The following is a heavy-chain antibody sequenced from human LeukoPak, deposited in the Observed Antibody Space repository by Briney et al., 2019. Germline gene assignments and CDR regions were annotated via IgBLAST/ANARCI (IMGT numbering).Heavy chain of an antibody. Sequence: GRSLRLSCATSGFNFEDYAINWVRQAPGKGLEWVGLITSKAYGGTTELAASVKGRFSISRDESKAIAYLQMNSLKIEDTGVYYCTREVERGGSYWGGDSWGQGTQVTVSS. CDR1: GFNFEDYA. CDR2: ITSKAYGGTT. J-gene: IGHJ4*02. D-gene: IGHD1-26*01. V-gene: IGHV3-49*04. CDR3: TREVERGGSYWGGDS.